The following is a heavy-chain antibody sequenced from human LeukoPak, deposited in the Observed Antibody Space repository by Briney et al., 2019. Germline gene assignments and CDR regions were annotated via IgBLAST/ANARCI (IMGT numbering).Heavy chain of an antibody. CDR2: IWYDGSNK. Sequence: PGRSLRLSCAASGFTFSSYGMHWVRQAPGKGLEWVAVIWYDGSNKYYADSVKGRFTISRDNSKNTLYLQMNSLRAEDTAVYYCARDAYRTELLGGIDYWGQGTLVTVSS. D-gene: IGHD1-26*01. CDR1: GFTFSSYG. J-gene: IGHJ4*02. CDR3: ARDAYRTELLGGIDY. V-gene: IGHV3-33*01.